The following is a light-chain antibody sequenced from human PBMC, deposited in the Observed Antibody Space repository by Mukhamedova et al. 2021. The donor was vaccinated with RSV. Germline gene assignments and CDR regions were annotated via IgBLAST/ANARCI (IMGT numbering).Light chain of an antibody. CDR3: QAWDSSSDHVV. V-gene: IGLV3-21*04. CDR2: YDS. CDR1: NIGSKS. J-gene: IGLJ2*01. Sequence: RITCGGNNIGSKSVHWYQQKPGQAPVLVIYYDSDRPSGIPERFSGSNSGNTATLTISRVEAGDEADYYCQAWDSSSDHVVFGGGT.